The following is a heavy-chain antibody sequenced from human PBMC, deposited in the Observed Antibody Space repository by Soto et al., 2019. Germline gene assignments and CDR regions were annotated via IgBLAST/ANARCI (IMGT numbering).Heavy chain of an antibody. Sequence: QVLLVQSGAEVKKPGASVKVSCKASGYTFTTYGFTWVRQAPGQGLEWMGWINSYNGYTNYAQNFQGRVTMTTDTSTSTAYMDLRSLRSDDTAVYYCARAVPAANAFDIWGQGTMVTVSP. D-gene: IGHD2-2*01. V-gene: IGHV1-18*01. CDR2: INSYNGYT. J-gene: IGHJ3*02. CDR3: ARAVPAANAFDI. CDR1: GYTFTTYG.